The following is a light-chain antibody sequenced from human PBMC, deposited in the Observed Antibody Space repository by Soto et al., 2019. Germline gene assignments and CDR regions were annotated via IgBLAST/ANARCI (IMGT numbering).Light chain of an antibody. CDR1: SSNIGNNY. J-gene: IGLJ2*01. Sequence: QSVLTQPPSVSAAPGQKVTISCSGSSSNIGNNYVSWYQQLPGTAPKLLIYDNNKRPSGIPDRFSGSKSGTSGTLDITGLQTGDEADYYCATWDGSLPAEVFGGGTQLTLL. V-gene: IGLV1-51*01. CDR2: DNN. CDR3: ATWDGSLPAEV.